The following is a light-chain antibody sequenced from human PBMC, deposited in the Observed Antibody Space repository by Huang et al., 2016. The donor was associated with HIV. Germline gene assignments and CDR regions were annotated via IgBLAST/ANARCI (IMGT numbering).Light chain of an antibody. J-gene: IGKJ5*01. CDR3: MQALQTPRT. V-gene: IGKV2-28*01. CDR1: QSLLHSHGYNY. Sequence: IVITQSPLSLPVTPGEPASISCRSSQSLLHSHGYNYLDWYVQKPGQAPQLLISLSSIRASGVPDRFSASGSVTEFTLKISRVQAEDVGVYFCMQALQTPRTFGQGTRLEIK. CDR2: LSS.